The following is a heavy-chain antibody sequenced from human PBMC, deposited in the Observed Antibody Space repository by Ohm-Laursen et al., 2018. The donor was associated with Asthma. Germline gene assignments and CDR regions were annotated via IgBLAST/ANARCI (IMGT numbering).Heavy chain of an antibody. CDR2: IYYSGST. CDR1: GGSISSSSYY. Sequence: SDTLSLTCTVSGGSISSSSYYWSWIRQPPGKGLEWIGYIYYSGSTNYNPSLKSRVTISVDTSKNQFSLKLSSVTAADTAVYYCARDMHSYYYGSGSYNYGMDVWGQGTTVTVSS. J-gene: IGHJ6*02. V-gene: IGHV4-61*01. CDR3: ARDMHSYYYGSGSYNYGMDV. D-gene: IGHD3-10*01.